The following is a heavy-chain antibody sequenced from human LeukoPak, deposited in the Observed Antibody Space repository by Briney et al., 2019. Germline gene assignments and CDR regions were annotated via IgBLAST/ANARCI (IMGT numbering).Heavy chain of an antibody. CDR1: GFTFSSYS. J-gene: IGHJ5*02. Sequence: GGSLRLSCAASGFTFSSYSMNWVRQAPGKGLEWVANIKQDGSEKYYVDSVKGRFTISRDNAKNSLYLQMNSLRAEDTALYYCASKVGNSGHGWFHPWGQGTLVIVSS. CDR3: ASKVGNSGHGWFHP. CDR2: IKQDGSEK. D-gene: IGHD1-26*01. V-gene: IGHV3-7*01.